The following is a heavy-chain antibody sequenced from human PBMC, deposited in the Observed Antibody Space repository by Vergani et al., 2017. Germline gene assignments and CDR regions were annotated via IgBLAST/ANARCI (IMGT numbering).Heavy chain of an antibody. V-gene: IGHV5-51*03. Sequence: EVQLVQSGAEVKTPGESLKISCKGSGYSFTSYWIGWVRQMPGKGLEWMGIIYPGDSDTRYSPSFQGQVTISADKSISTAYLQWSSLKASDTAMYYCARDAQMGYCSSTSCYTAYYYGMDVWGQGTTVTVSS. J-gene: IGHJ6*02. CDR2: IYPGDSDT. D-gene: IGHD2-2*02. CDR1: GYSFTSYW. CDR3: ARDAQMGYCSSTSCYTAYYYGMDV.